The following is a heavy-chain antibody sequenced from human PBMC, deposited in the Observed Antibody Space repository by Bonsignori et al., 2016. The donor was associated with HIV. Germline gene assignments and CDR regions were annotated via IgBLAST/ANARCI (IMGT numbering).Heavy chain of an antibody. D-gene: IGHD3-9*01. CDR2: FDPEDGET. V-gene: IGHV1-24*01. J-gene: IGHJ1*01. CDR1: GHTHTELS. CDR3: ATFLFDLVFIPFQH. Sequence: QVQLVQSGAEVKKPGASVKVSCNVSGHTHTELSMHWVRQAPGKGLEWMGGFDPEDGETTYAQKFQDRVTMTEDTSTATAYMVLSSLRSEDTAVYYCATFLFDLVFIPFQHWGQGHPG.